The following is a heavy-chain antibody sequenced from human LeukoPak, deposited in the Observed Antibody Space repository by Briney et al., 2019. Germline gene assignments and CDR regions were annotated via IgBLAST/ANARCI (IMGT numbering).Heavy chain of an antibody. D-gene: IGHD3-22*01. CDR2: IYYSGST. Sequence: KPSETLSLTCTVSGGSISSYYWSWIRQPPGKGLEWIGYIYYSGSTNYNPSLESRVTISVDTSKNQFSLKLSSVTAADTAVYYCARVNGGRYYDTSGYLGYWGQGTLVTVSS. CDR3: ARVNGGRYYDTSGYLGY. CDR1: GGSISSYY. J-gene: IGHJ4*02. V-gene: IGHV4-59*08.